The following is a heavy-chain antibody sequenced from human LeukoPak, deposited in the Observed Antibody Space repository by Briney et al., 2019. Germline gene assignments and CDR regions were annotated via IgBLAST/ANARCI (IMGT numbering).Heavy chain of an antibody. CDR1: GFTFSDYY. CDR3: ARGTLYESSGKRPYYFDY. D-gene: IGHD3-22*01. J-gene: IGHJ4*02. Sequence: GGSLRLSCAASGFTFSDYYMSWIRQAPGKGLEWVSYISNSSSYTNYADSVKGRFTISRDNAKNSLYLQMNSLRAEDTAVYYCARGTLYESSGKRPYYFDYWGQGTLVTVSS. CDR2: ISNSSSYT. V-gene: IGHV3-11*03.